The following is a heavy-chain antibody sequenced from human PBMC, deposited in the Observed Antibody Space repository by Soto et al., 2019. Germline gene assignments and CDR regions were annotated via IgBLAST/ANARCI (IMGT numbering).Heavy chain of an antibody. CDR3: ARGYSGYFGY. V-gene: IGHV4-34*01. CDR2: INHSGST. D-gene: IGHD1-26*01. CDR1: GGSFSGYY. J-gene: IGHJ4*02. Sequence: SETLSLTCAVYGGSFSGYYWSWIRQPPGKGLEWIGEINHSGSTNYNPSLKSRVTISVDTSKNQFSLKLSSVTAADTAVYYCARGYSGYFGYWGQGNLVTVSS.